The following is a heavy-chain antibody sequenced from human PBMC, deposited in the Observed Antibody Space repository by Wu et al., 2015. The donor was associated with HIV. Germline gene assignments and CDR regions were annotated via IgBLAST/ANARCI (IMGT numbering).Heavy chain of an antibody. J-gene: IGHJ3*01. CDR1: GFPFTSYS. V-gene: IGHV1-46*01. D-gene: IGHD3-10*01. CDR2: INPSRGDT. CDR3: ARDRIRGVISGHDAFGV. Sequence: QVYLVQSGAEVKKPGSSVRLSCKASGFPFTSYSMNWVRQAPGQGLEWMGIINPSRGDTNYAQKFQGRLTITRDTSTYTVYMDLSSLRSDDTAVYYCARDRIRGVISGHDAFGVVGQGTLVT.